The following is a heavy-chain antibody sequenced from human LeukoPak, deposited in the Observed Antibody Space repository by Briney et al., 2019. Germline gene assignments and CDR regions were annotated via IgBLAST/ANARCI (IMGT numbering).Heavy chain of an antibody. V-gene: IGHV3-7*01. CDR3: ANLGPPGRDHYLES. D-gene: IGHD5-24*01. J-gene: IGHJ4*02. Sequence: GGSLRLSCAASGFTFSSYNMNWVRQAPGKGPEWVANINQVGSSKYFVDSVKGRFIISRDNAKNSLYLQMNSLRDEDTAVYYCANLGPPGRDHYLESWGQGTLVTVSS. CDR2: INQVGSSK. CDR1: GFTFSSYN.